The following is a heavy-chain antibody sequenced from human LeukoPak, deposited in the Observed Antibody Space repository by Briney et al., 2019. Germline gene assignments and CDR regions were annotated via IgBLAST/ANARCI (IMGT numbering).Heavy chain of an antibody. Sequence: SETLSLTCTVSGDSISSYSWNWIRQPPGKGLEWIGRIYNSGSTNYNPSLKSRVTMSVDASKNQFSLKLSSVTAADTAVYYCARVGDYALKDWGQGTLVTVSS. CDR2: IYNSGST. V-gene: IGHV4-4*07. J-gene: IGHJ4*02. CDR1: GDSISSYS. CDR3: ARVGDYALKD. D-gene: IGHD3-16*01.